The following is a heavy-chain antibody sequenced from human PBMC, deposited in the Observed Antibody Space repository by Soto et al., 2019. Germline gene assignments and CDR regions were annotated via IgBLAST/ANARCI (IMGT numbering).Heavy chain of an antibody. CDR1: GGSISSYY. D-gene: IGHD6-6*01. CDR2: IYYSGST. J-gene: IGHJ4*02. V-gene: IGHV4-59*01. CDR3: ARVSHGLAARPARSEIQGYYFDY. Sequence: SETLSLTCTVSGGSISSYYWSWIRQPPGKGLEWIGYIYYSGSTNYNPSLKSRVTISVDTSKNQFSLKLSSVTAADTAVYYCARVSHGLAARPARSEIQGYYFDYWGQGTLVTVSS.